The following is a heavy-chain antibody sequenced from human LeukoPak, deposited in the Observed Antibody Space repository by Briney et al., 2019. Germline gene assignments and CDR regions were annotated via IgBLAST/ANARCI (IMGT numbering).Heavy chain of an antibody. CDR1: GYTFTSYD. J-gene: IGHJ4*02. CDR2: MNPNSGNT. V-gene: IGHV1-8*01. CDR3: ARDLGHYDSSGYGPSFDY. Sequence: GASVKVSCKASGYTFTSYDINWVRQATGQGLEWMGWMNPNSGNTGYAQKFQGRVTMTRNTSISTAYMELSSLRSEDTAVYYCARDLGHYDSSGYGPSFDYWGQGTLVTVSS. D-gene: IGHD3-22*01.